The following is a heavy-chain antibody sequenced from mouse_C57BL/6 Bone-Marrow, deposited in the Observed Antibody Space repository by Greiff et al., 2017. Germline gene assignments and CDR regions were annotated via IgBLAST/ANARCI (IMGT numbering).Heavy chain of an antibody. CDR3: ARTRLLGYVDV. Sequence: EVQLQQSGPELVKPGASVKIPCKASGYTFTDYNMDWVKQSHGKSLEWIGDINPNNGGTIYNQKFKGKATLTVDKSSSTAYMELRSLTSEDTAVYYCARTRLLGYVDVWGTGTTVTVSS. J-gene: IGHJ1*03. CDR1: GYTFTDYN. V-gene: IGHV1-18*01. D-gene: IGHD1-1*01. CDR2: INPNNGGT.